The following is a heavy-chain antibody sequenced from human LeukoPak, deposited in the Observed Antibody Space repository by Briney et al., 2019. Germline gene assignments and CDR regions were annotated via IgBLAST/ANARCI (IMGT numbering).Heavy chain of an antibody. CDR1: GFTFSTFG. Sequence: GRSLRLSCAASGFTFSTFGIYWVRQAPGKGLEWVAAISPDGNSEYYADSVKGRFTISRDNSKNMIYLQMNSLRGEDSAVYYCAKVNNYDDYWGQGTLVTVSS. CDR3: AKVNNYDDY. V-gene: IGHV3-30*18. D-gene: IGHD1/OR15-1a*01. CDR2: ISPDGNSE. J-gene: IGHJ4*02.